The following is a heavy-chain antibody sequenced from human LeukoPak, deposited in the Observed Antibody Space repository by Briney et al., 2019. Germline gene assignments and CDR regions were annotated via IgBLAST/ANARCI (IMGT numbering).Heavy chain of an antibody. J-gene: IGHJ6*03. V-gene: IGHV4-4*03. D-gene: IGHD4-17*01. CDR2: IYHSGST. CDR1: GGSITSINC. CDR3: ASKTTGTYYYYYYMDV. Sequence: PPETLSLTCTVSGGSITSINCWGWVRQPPGKGRGGIGKIYHSGSTNYNPSLKSRVTISVDTSKNQSSLKLSSVTAADTAVYYCASKTTGTYYYYYYMDVWGKGTTVTVSS.